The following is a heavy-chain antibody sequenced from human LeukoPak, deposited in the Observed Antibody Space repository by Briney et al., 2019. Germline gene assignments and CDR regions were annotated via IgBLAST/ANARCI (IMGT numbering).Heavy chain of an antibody. Sequence: ASVKVSCKASGGTFSSYAISWVRQAPGQGLGWMGGIIPIFGTANYAQKFQGRVTITADESTSTAYMELSSLRSDDTAVYYCARSYPVTRYYFDYWGQGTLVTVSS. CDR1: GGTFSSYA. CDR3: ARSYPVTRYYFDY. D-gene: IGHD1-26*01. CDR2: IIPIFGTA. V-gene: IGHV1-69*13. J-gene: IGHJ4*02.